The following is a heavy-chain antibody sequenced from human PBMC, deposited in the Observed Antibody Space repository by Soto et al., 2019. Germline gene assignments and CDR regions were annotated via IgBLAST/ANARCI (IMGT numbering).Heavy chain of an antibody. Sequence: QLQLQESGPGLVKPSETLSLTCTVSGGSISSSSYYWGWIRQPPGKGLEWIGSIYYSGSTYYNPSLKSRVTRSVDTSKTQFSLKLSSVTAADTAVYYCARHQSHSSSYVDPWGQGTLVTVSS. CDR1: GGSISSSSYY. D-gene: IGHD6-13*01. CDR3: ARHQSHSSSYVDP. V-gene: IGHV4-39*01. J-gene: IGHJ5*02. CDR2: IYYSGST.